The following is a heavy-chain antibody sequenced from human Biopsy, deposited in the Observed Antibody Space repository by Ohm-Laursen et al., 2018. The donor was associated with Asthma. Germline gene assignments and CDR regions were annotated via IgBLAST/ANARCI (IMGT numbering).Heavy chain of an antibody. CDR1: GGSISSFY. CDR2: IYYSGST. CDR3: ARAQDYYDSRGYYRSFDY. D-gene: IGHD3-22*01. Sequence: SETLSLTRSVYGGSISSFYWSWIRQSPEKGLEWMGFIYYSGSTYYNPSLKSRVSISIDTSKNQFSLKLSSVTAADTAVYYCARAQDYYDSRGYYRSFDYWGQGTLVTVSS. J-gene: IGHJ4*02. V-gene: IGHV4-59*12.